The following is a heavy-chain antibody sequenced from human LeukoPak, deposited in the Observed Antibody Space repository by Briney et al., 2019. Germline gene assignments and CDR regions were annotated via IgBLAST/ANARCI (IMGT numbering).Heavy chain of an antibody. J-gene: IGHJ4*02. D-gene: IGHD6-19*01. V-gene: IGHV3-49*03. Sequence: GGSLRLSFTASGFTFGDYAMSWFRQAPGKGLEWVGFIRSKAYGGTTEYAASVKGRFTISRDDSKSIAYLQMNSLKTEDTAVYYCTRGGIAVANRPFDYWGQGTLVTVSS. CDR2: IRSKAYGGTT. CDR1: GFTFGDYA. CDR3: TRGGIAVANRPFDY.